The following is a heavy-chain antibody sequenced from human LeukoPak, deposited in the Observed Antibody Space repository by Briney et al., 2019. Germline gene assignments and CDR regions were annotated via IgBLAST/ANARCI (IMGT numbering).Heavy chain of an antibody. J-gene: IGHJ5*02. CDR2: IYPADSTT. D-gene: IGHD3-10*01. V-gene: IGHV5-51*01. CDR1: GYDFSTYW. Sequence: GESLKISCKGFGYDFSTYWIGWVRQVPGEGLEWMGIIYPADSTTHYSRSFQGQVTISVDMSISTAYLQWSSLKASDTAMYYCACRKYYSTWSDPWGQGTLVTV. CDR3: ACRKYYSTWSDP.